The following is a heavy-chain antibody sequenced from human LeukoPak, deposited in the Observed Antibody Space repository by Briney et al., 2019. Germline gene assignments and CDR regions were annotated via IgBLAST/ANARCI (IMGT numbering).Heavy chain of an antibody. CDR2: IKQDGSEK. CDR1: GFTFSNDW. Sequence: LSGGPLRLSCAASGFTFSNDWISWVRQAPGKGLEWVANIKQDGSEKYYVASVKGRFTISRDNAKNSLCLQMNSLRAEDTAVYYCVRESMAAPGYWGQGTLVTVSS. V-gene: IGHV3-7*01. J-gene: IGHJ4*02. CDR3: VRESMAAPGY. D-gene: IGHD2/OR15-2a*01.